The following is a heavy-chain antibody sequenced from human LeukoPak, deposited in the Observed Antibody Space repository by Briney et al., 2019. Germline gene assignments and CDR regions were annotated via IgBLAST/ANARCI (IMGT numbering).Heavy chain of an antibody. V-gene: IGHV3-30*18. CDR2: ISYDGSNK. Sequence: GGSLRLSCAASGFTFSSYGMHWVRQAPGKGLEWVAVISYDGSNKYYADSVKGRFTISRDNSKNTLYLQMNSLRAEDTAVYYCAKDIGSGLRYFDWLLFDYWGQGTLVTVSS. CDR3: AKDIGSGLRYFDWLLFDY. D-gene: IGHD3-9*01. CDR1: GFTFSSYG. J-gene: IGHJ4*02.